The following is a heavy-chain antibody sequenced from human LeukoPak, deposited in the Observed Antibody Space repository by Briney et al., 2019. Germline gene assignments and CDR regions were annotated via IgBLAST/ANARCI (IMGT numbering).Heavy chain of an antibody. Sequence: GGSLRLSCAASGFTFSSYAMSWVRQAPGKGLEWVSAISGSGGSTYYADSVKGRFTISRDNSKNTLYLQMSSLRAEDTAVYHCAKDVIGVIVYYFDYWGQGTLVTVSS. J-gene: IGHJ4*02. CDR1: GFTFSSYA. D-gene: IGHD3-16*02. CDR2: ISGSGGST. CDR3: AKDVIGVIVYYFDY. V-gene: IGHV3-23*01.